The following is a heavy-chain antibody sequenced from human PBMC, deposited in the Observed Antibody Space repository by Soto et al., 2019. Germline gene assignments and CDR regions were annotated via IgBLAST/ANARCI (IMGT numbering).Heavy chain of an antibody. D-gene: IGHD1-26*01. CDR2: ITTSSSYT. V-gene: IGHV3-11*06. CDR3: ARDMNSGTYHDY. CDR1: GFTFSDYY. Sequence: GGSLRLSCAASGFTFSDYYMSWIRQAPGKGLEWLSYITTSSSYTNYADSVKGRFTISRDNAKNSLYLQMNGLRAEDTAVYYCARDMNSGTYHDYRGQGTLVTVSS. J-gene: IGHJ4*02.